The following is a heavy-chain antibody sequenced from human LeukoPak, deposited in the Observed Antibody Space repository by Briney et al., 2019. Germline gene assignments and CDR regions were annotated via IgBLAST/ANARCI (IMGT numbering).Heavy chain of an antibody. CDR1: GFIFSRYA. J-gene: IGHJ4*02. CDR3: AKVMDSYSSSWYQNPYYFDY. Sequence: GGSLRLSCTGSGFIFSRYAVSWVRQAPGKGLEWVSAISKNTVDTYYADSVKGRLTISRDNSKNTLYLQMNSLRAEDTAVYYCAKVMDSYSSSWYQNPYYFDYWGQGTLVTVSS. V-gene: IGHV3-23*01. CDR2: ISKNTVDT. D-gene: IGHD6-13*01.